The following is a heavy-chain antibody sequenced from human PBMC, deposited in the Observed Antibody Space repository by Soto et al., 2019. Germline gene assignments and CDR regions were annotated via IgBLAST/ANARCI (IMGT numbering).Heavy chain of an antibody. V-gene: IGHV3-30-3*01. CDR3: AREYRYGYADY. CDR2: ISYDGSNK. Sequence: GGSLRLSYAASGFTFSSYAMHWVRQAPGKGLERVAVISYDGSNKYYADSVKGRFTISRDNSKNTLYLQMNSLRAEDTAVYYCAREYRYGYADYWGQGTLVTVSS. J-gene: IGHJ4*02. CDR1: GFTFSSYA. D-gene: IGHD5-18*01.